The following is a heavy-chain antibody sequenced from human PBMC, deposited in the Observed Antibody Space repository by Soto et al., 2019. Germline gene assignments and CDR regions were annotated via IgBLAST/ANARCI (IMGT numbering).Heavy chain of an antibody. D-gene: IGHD2-8*01. CDR1: GFTFSSYA. CDR2: ISYDGSNK. Sequence: GGSLRLSCEASGFTFSSYAMHWVRQAPGKGLEWVALISYDGSNKYYADSVKGRFTVSRDNSENTLYLQMRSQRAEDTAVYYCARDLEDIVLMAYQLDYWGQGTLVTVSS. V-gene: IGHV3-30-3*01. J-gene: IGHJ4*02. CDR3: ARDLEDIVLMAYQLDY.